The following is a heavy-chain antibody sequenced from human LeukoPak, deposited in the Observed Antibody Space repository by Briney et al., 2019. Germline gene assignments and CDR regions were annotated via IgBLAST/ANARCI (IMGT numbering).Heavy chain of an antibody. CDR3: ARGPYGSSGTPDAFDI. Sequence: GGSLRLSCTASGFTVSSDYMSWVRQAPGKGLEWVSVIYSGGTTHYADSVKGRFTISRDNSKNTLYLQMNSLRAEDTAVYYCARGPYGSSGTPDAFDIWGQGTMVTVSS. J-gene: IGHJ3*02. V-gene: IGHV3-66*01. CDR1: GFTVSSDY. D-gene: IGHD3-10*01. CDR2: IYSGGTT.